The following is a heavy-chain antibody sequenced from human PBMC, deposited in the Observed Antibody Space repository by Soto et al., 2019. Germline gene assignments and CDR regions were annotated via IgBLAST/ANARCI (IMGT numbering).Heavy chain of an antibody. CDR2: IWYDGSNK. CDR3: ARDKGLCMVRGVGRYGMDV. CDR1: GFTFSSYG. D-gene: IGHD3-10*01. V-gene: IGHV3-33*01. J-gene: IGHJ6*02. Sequence: QVQLVESGGGVVQPGRSLRLSCAASGFTFSSYGMHWVRQAPGKGLEWVAVIWYDGSNKYYADSVKGRFTISRDNSKNTLYLQMNSLRAEDTAVYYCARDKGLCMVRGVGRYGMDVWGQGTTVTVSS.